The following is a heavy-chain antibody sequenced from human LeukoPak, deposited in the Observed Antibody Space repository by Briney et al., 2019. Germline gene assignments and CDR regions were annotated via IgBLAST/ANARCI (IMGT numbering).Heavy chain of an antibody. J-gene: IGHJ4*02. CDR1: GFTFSSYE. Sequence: GGSLRLSCAASGFTFSSYEMNWVRQAPGKGLEWVSYISSSGTTIYYADSVKGRFTISRDNARNSLYLQMNSLRAEDTAVYFCARSAGGGDLDYWGQGTLVTVSS. V-gene: IGHV3-48*03. CDR2: ISSSGTTI. D-gene: IGHD4-17*01. CDR3: ARSAGGGDLDY.